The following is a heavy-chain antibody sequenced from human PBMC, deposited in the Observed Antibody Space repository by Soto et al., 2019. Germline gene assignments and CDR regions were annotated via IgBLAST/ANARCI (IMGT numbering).Heavy chain of an antibody. CDR1: GGSFIGYY. V-gene: IGHV4-34*01. J-gene: IGHJ4*02. CDR2: INHSGST. Sequence: SETLSLTCAVYGGSFIGYYWSWILQPPGKGLEWIGEINHSGSTNYNPSLKSRVTISVDTSKNQFSLKLSSVTAADTAVYYCARRPRDSGYDWSFDYWGQGTLVTVSS. D-gene: IGHD5-12*01. CDR3: ARRPRDSGYDWSFDY.